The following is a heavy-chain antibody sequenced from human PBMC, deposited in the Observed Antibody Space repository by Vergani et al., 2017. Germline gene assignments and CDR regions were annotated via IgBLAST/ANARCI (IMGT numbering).Heavy chain of an antibody. CDR2: IIPIFGTA. V-gene: IGHV1-69*18. J-gene: IGHJ6*02. CDR1: GGTFSSYA. CDR3: ARDSLKEGENPAYYYYGMDV. Sequence: QVQLVQSGAEVKKPGSSVKVSCKASGGTFSSYAISWVRQAPGQGLEWMGRIIPIFGTANYAQKFQGRVTITADESPSTAYMELSSLISEDTAVYYCARDSLKEGENPAYYYYGMDVWGQGTTVTVSS. D-gene: IGHD1-14*01.